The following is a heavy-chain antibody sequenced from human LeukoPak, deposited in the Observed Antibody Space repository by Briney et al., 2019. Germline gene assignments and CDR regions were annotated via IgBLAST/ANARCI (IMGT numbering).Heavy chain of an antibody. CDR1: GGSISSYY. CDR3: ARVGYYYYYGMDV. V-gene: IGHV4-59*01. J-gene: IGHJ6*02. CDR2: IFYSGST. Sequence: SETLSLTCTVSGGSISSYYWSWIRQPPEKGLEWIGHIFYSGSTNYNPSLKSRVTISVDMSKNQFSLKLSFVTAADTAVYYCARVGYYYYYGMDVWGQGTTVTVSS.